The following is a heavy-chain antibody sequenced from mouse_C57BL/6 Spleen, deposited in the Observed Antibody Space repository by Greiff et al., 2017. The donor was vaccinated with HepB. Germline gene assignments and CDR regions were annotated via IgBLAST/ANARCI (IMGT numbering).Heavy chain of an antibody. CDR3: ANYYGSSYVGYFDY. CDR2: ISYDGSN. CDR1: GYSITSGYY. J-gene: IGHJ2*01. D-gene: IGHD1-1*01. V-gene: IGHV3-6*01. Sequence: EVQRVESGPGLVKPSQSLSLTCSVTGYSITSGYYWNWIRQFPGNKLEWMGYISYDGSNNYNPSLKNRISITRDTSKNQFFLKLNSVTTEDTATYYCANYYGSSYVGYFDYWGQGTTLTVSS.